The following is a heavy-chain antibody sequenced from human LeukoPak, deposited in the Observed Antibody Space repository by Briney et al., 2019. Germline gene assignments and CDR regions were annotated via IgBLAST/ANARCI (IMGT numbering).Heavy chain of an antibody. CDR1: GGSISSSSYY. D-gene: IGHD2-2*01. V-gene: IGHV4-39*01. J-gene: IGHJ4*02. Sequence: SETLSLTCTVSGGSISSSSYYWGWIRQPPGKGLEWIGGMYYSGSTYYNPSLKSRVTISVDTSKNQFSLKMSSVTAADTAVYYCALRGDYCSSASCYEYYFDYWGQGTLVTVSS. CDR3: ALRGDYCSSASCYEYYFDY. CDR2: MYYSGST.